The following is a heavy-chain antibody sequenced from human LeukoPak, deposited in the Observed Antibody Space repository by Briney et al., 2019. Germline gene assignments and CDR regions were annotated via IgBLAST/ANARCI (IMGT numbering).Heavy chain of an antibody. CDR2: INSDGINT. V-gene: IGHV3-74*01. CDR1: GFTISNYW. Sequence: PGGSLRLSCAASGFTISNYWMHWVRQAPGKGLVWVSRINSDGINTSYADSVKGRFTISRDNAKNTLNLQMNSLRAEDTAVYYCAKRFTTGTTNWFDPWGQGTLVTVSS. CDR3: AKRFTTGTTNWFDP. J-gene: IGHJ5*02. D-gene: IGHD1-1*01.